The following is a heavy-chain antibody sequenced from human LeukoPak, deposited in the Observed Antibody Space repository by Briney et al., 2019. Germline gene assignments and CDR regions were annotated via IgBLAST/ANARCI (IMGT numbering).Heavy chain of an antibody. Sequence: SQTLSLTCAISGDSVSSNSAAWNWIRQSPSRGLEWLGRTYYRSKWYNDYAVSVKSRITINPDTSKNQFSLQLNSVTPEDTAVYYCARNYDFWSGYYGDYFDYWGQGTLVTVSS. CDR1: GDSVSSNSAA. V-gene: IGHV6-1*01. CDR3: ARNYDFWSGYYGDYFDY. J-gene: IGHJ4*02. D-gene: IGHD3-3*01. CDR2: TYYRSKWYN.